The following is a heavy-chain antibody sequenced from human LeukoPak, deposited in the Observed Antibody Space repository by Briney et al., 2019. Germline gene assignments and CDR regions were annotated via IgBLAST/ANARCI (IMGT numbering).Heavy chain of an antibody. CDR1: GYTFTGYY. CDR3: AREYYYDSSGYYYDAFDI. D-gene: IGHD3-22*01. J-gene: IGHJ3*02. CDR2: INPNSGGT. V-gene: IGHV1-2*06. Sequence: ASVKVSCKASGYTFTGYYMHWVRQAPGQGLEWMGRINPNSGGTNYAQKFQGRVTMTGDTSISTAYMELSRLRSDDTAVYYCAREYYYDSSGYYYDAFDIWGQGTMVTVSS.